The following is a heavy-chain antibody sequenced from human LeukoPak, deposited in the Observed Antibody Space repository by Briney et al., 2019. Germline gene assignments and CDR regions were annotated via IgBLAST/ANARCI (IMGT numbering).Heavy chain of an antibody. J-gene: IGHJ4*02. CDR3: TRRAYSSGMN. CDR2: IRSKANSYAT. CDR1: GFTFSGSA. V-gene: IGHV3-73*01. D-gene: IGHD6-19*01. Sequence: GRSLRLSCAASGFTFSGSAMHWVRQASGKGLEWVGRIRSKANSYATAYAASVKGRFTISRDDSKNTAYLQMNSLKTEDTAVYYCTRRAYSSGMNWGQGTLVTVSS.